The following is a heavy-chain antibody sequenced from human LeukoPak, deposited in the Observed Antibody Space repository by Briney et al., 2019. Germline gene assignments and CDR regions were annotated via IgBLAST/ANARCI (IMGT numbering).Heavy chain of an antibody. V-gene: IGHV4-34*01. J-gene: IGHJ5*02. D-gene: IGHD3-22*01. CDR2: INHSGST. CDR1: GGSFSGYY. Sequence: SETLSLTCAVYGGSFSGYYWSWIRQPPGKGLEWIGEINHSGSTNYNPSLKSRVTISVDTSKNQFSLKLSSVTAADTAVYYCARDRPNYYDSSGYLNWFDPWGQGTLVTVSS. CDR3: ARDRPNYYDSSGYLNWFDP.